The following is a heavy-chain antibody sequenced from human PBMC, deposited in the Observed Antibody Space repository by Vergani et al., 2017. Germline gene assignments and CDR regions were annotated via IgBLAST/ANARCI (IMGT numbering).Heavy chain of an antibody. CDR2: ISYDGTYE. V-gene: IGHV3-30*04. CDR1: GCNFGYYA. D-gene: IGHD3-10*01. CDR3: ANIPGVWFGDREGGFDY. Sequence: QVQLVESGGGVVQPGRSLRLSCAASGCNFGYYAMHWVRQAPGRGLEWVATISYDGTYEYYIESVKGRFTISRDNFKNTLSLQMNSLRPEDTALYYCANIPGVWFGDREGGFDYWGLGTLVTVSS. J-gene: IGHJ4*02.